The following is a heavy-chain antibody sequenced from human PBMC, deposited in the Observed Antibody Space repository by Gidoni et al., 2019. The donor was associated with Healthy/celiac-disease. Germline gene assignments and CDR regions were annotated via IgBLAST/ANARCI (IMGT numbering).Heavy chain of an antibody. CDR3: AKVSPTYYYGMDV. CDR1: GFTFDDYA. CDR2: ISWNSGII. V-gene: IGHV3-9*01. Sequence: EVQLVESGGGLVQPGRSLRLSCAASGFTFDDYAMNWVRPVPGKGLEWVSGISWNSGIIGYAESVKGRFTISRDNAKNSLYLQMNSLRAEDTALYYCAKVSPTYYYGMDVWGQGTTVTVSS. J-gene: IGHJ6*02.